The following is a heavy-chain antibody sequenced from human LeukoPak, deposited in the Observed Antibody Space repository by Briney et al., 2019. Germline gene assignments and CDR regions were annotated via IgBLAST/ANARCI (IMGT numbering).Heavy chain of an antibody. Sequence: SVKVSCKASGGTFSSYAISWVRQAPGQGLEWMGGIIPIFGTANYAQKFQGRVTITADESTSTAYMELSSLGSEDTAVYYCARSYCSSTSCSRSPNWFDPWGQGTLVTVSS. CDR1: GGTFSSYA. V-gene: IGHV1-69*13. CDR3: ARSYCSSTSCSRSPNWFDP. J-gene: IGHJ5*02. CDR2: IIPIFGTA. D-gene: IGHD2-2*01.